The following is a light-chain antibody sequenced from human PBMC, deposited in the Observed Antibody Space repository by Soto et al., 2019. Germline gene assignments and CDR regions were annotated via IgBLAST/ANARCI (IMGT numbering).Light chain of an antibody. V-gene: IGKV3-15*01. CDR2: AAS. CDR3: QQYKSWPPIT. Sequence: EIVMTQSPATLSVSPGDSATLSCRASQSLGQSLAWYQQKPGQPPSLLIYAASIRAAGISARFSGSGSGTECTLTISSLQSEDFAVYYCQQYKSWPPITFGQGTRLEV. CDR1: QSLGQS. J-gene: IGKJ5*01.